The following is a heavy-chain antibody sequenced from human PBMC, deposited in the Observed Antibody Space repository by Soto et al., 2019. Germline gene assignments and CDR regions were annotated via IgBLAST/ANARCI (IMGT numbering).Heavy chain of an antibody. CDR1: GGSISSGDYY. CDR2: IYYSGST. V-gene: IGHV4-30-4*02. D-gene: IGHD5-12*01. Sequence: SDTLSLTCTVSGGSISSGDYYWSWIRQPPGKGLEWIGYIYYSGSTYYNPSLKSRVTISVDTSKNQFSLKLSSVTAADTAVYYCARVDRWLRYGMDVWGQGTTVTVSS. J-gene: IGHJ6*02. CDR3: ARVDRWLRYGMDV.